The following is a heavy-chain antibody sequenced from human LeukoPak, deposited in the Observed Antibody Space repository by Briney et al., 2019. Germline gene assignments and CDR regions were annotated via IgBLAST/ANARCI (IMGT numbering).Heavy chain of an antibody. J-gene: IGHJ4*02. CDR2: IYYSGST. CDR3: ARAPGVVTVFDY. V-gene: IGHV4-39*07. CDR1: GGSISSSSYY. Sequence: SETLSLTCTVSGGSISSSSYYWGWIRQPPGKGLEWIGSIYYSGSTNYNPSLKSRVTISVDTSKNQFSLKLSSVTAADTAVYYCARAPGVVTVFDYWGQGTLVTVSS. D-gene: IGHD2-21*02.